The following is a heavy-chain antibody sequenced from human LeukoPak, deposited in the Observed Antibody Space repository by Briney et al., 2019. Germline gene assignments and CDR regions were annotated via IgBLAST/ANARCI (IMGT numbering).Heavy chain of an antibody. CDR3: ARGTRSAFTPPLDI. J-gene: IGHJ3*02. CDR1: GFTFSSYS. D-gene: IGHD1-14*01. CDR2: ISSSSSTI. V-gene: IGHV3-48*01. Sequence: GGSLRLSCAASGFTFSSYSMNWVRQAPGKGLEWVSYISSSSSTIYYADSVKGRFTISRDNAKNSLYLQMNSLRAEDTAVYYCARGTRSAFTPPLDIWGQGTMVTVSS.